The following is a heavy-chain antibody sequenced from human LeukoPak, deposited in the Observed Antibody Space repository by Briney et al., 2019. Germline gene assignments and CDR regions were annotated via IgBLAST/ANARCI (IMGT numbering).Heavy chain of an antibody. CDR1: GYTFTSHG. D-gene: IGHD3-22*01. Sequence: ASVKVSCKASGYTFTSHGISWVRQAPGQGLEWMGWISTYNGNTNYAQKFQGRVTMTRDTSISTTYMELSRLRSDDTAVYYCASQPYYFDSSGYYDYWGQGTLVTASS. CDR3: ASQPYYFDSSGYYDY. V-gene: IGHV1-18*01. J-gene: IGHJ4*02. CDR2: ISTYNGNT.